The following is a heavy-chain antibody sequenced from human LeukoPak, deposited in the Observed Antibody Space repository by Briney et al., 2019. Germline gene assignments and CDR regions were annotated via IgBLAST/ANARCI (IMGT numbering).Heavy chain of an antibody. CDR1: GYTLTEMS. Sequence: ASVKVSCKVSGYTLTEMSIHWVRQAPGQGLEWMGWINPNSGGTNYAQKFQGRVTMTRDTSISTAYMELGRLRSDDTAVYYCARDLGFVDAAMVFNYWGQGTLVTVSS. J-gene: IGHJ4*02. V-gene: IGHV1-2*02. CDR3: ARDLGFVDAAMVFNY. D-gene: IGHD5-18*01. CDR2: INPNSGGT.